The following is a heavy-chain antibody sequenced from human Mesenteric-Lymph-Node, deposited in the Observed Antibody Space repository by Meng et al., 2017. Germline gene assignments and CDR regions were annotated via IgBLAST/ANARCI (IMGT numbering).Heavy chain of an antibody. Sequence: QVQRVVSGGGVVQPGRSLRLSCAASGFTFSSYAMHWVRQAPGKGLEWVAVISYDGSDKYYADSVKGRFTISRDNSKNTLYLQMNSLRAEDTAVYYCARETLAGWSDWGQGTLVTVSS. CDR2: ISYDGSDK. CDR1: GFTFSSYA. V-gene: IGHV3-30*04. J-gene: IGHJ4*02. CDR3: ARETLAGWSD. D-gene: IGHD6-19*01.